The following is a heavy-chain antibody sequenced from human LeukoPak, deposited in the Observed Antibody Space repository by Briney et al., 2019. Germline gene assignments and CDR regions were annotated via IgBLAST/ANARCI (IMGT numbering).Heavy chain of an antibody. J-gene: IGHJ4*02. Sequence: PSETLSLTCTVSGGSISSYYWSWIRQPPGKGLEWIGYIYYSGSTNYNPSLKSRVTISVDTSKNQFSLKLVSVTAADTAVYYCARGNSGYPVDYWGQGTMVTVSS. CDR1: GGSISSYY. CDR3: ARGNSGYPVDY. V-gene: IGHV4-59*01. CDR2: IYYSGST. D-gene: IGHD5-12*01.